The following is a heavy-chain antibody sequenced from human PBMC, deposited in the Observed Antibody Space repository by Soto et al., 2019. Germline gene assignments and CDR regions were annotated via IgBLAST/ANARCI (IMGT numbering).Heavy chain of an antibody. Sequence: ALVKVSCKTSGYTFTSYCISWVRQAPGQGLEWMGWISAYNGNTNYAQKLQGRVTMTTDTSTSTAYMELRSLRSDDTAVYYCARNGDYYDSSGYPGSESYFDYWGQ. V-gene: IGHV1-18*01. CDR3: ARNGDYYDSSGYPGSESYFDY. J-gene: IGHJ4*01. CDR1: GYTFTSYC. D-gene: IGHD3-22*01. CDR2: ISAYNGNT.